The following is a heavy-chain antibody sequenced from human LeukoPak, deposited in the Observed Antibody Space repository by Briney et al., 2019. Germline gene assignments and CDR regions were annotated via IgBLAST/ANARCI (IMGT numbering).Heavy chain of an antibody. J-gene: IGHJ3*01. Sequence: SETLSLTCTVSGGSFSSSSYYWAWIRRPPGKGLEWIGSFYYDGSTYYNPSLKSRVTVSVDTSKNQFPLRLTSVSAADTAFYYCVRRAHVDMPVWGQGTLVTVSS. CDR1: GGSFSSSSYY. V-gene: IGHV4-39*01. CDR2: FYYDGST. D-gene: IGHD2-2*01. CDR3: VRRAHVDMPV.